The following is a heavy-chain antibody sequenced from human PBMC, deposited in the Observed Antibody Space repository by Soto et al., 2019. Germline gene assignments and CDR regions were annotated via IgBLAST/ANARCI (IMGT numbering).Heavy chain of an antibody. CDR1: GFTFSSYS. Sequence: PGGSLRLSCAASGFTFSSYSMNWVRQAPGKGLEWVSYISSSSSTIYYADSVKGRFTISRDNAKNSLYLQMNSLRAEDTAVYYCASKSYGDYQTPLYVWGQGTTVTVSS. CDR3: ASKSYGDYQTPLYV. D-gene: IGHD4-17*01. CDR2: ISSSSSTI. J-gene: IGHJ6*02. V-gene: IGHV3-48*01.